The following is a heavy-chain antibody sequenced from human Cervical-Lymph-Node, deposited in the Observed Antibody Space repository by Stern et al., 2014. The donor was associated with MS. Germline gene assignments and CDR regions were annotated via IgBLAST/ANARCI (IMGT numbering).Heavy chain of an antibody. CDR3: ASAYSSSHYYFDY. J-gene: IGHJ4*02. V-gene: IGHV3-33*01. Sequence: QVQLVESGGGVVQPGRSLRLSCAASGFSFSRYAMHWVRQAPGQGLAWVALVWYDGSNPYYADSVTGRFTISRDNFKNTLYLQMNSLRAEDTAVYYCASAYSSSHYYFDYWGQGTLVTVSS. D-gene: IGHD6-13*01. CDR2: VWYDGSNP. CDR1: GFSFSRYA.